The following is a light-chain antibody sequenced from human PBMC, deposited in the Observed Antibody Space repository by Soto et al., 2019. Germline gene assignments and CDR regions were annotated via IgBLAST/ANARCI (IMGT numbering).Light chain of an antibody. CDR2: EVS. J-gene: IGLJ1*01. CDR1: SRDVGGYNY. Sequence: HPRSACWSPGQSVTISCTGTSRDVGGYNYVSWYQQHPGKAPKLIIYEVSQRPSGVPDRFSGSKSGNTASLTISGLQVEDEADYYCSSYTSTNTLEHVFGTGTKVTVL. CDR3: SSYTSTNTLEHV. V-gene: IGLV2-8*01.